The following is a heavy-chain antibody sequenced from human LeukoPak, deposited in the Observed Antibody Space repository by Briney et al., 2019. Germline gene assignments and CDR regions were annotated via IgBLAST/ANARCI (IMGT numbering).Heavy chain of an antibody. J-gene: IGHJ5*02. Sequence: GGSLRLSCAASGFTFSGSAMHWVRQASGKGLEWVGRIRSKANSYATAYAASVKGRLTISRDDSKNTAYLQMNSLKTEDTAVYYCTRPKFSDYDVYNWFDPWGQGTLVTVSS. V-gene: IGHV3-73*01. CDR2: IRSKANSYAT. D-gene: IGHD5/OR15-5a*01. CDR3: TRPKFSDYDVYNWFDP. CDR1: GFTFSGSA.